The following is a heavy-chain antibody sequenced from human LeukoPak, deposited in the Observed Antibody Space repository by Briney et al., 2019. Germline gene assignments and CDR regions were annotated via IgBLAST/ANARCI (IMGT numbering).Heavy chain of an antibody. J-gene: IGHJ4*02. Sequence: GGSLRLSCAASGFTFSSSAMNWVRQAPGKGLEWVSSINNVASHIYYAHSVKGRVTISRDNSQNMLYLQMNNLRADDTAVYYCVKDSDIVVAIGASWGQGSLVTVSS. V-gene: IGHV3-21*04. CDR1: GFTFSSSA. D-gene: IGHD2-15*01. CDR3: VKDSDIVVAIGAS. CDR2: INNVASHI.